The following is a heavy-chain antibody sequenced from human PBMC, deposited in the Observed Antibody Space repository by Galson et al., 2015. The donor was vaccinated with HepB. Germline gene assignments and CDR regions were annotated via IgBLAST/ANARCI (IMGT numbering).Heavy chain of an antibody. CDR2: NNPYTFRS. CDR3: ARDLGGSYE. CDR1: GFTLDDVY. D-gene: IGHD1-26*01. V-gene: IGHV3-72*01. J-gene: IGHJ1*01. Sequence: SLRLSCAAPGFTLDDVYMDWVRQRPGMGLEWLGRNNPYTFRSEYATSVKGRFTISRDSSETTVFLHMTDLRLEDTAIYYCARDLGGSYEWGQGTRVIVSS.